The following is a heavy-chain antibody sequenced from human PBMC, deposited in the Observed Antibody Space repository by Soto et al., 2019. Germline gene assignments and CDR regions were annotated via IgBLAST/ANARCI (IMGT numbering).Heavy chain of an antibody. CDR1: GGTFSSYA. D-gene: IGHD2-15*01. CDR3: ARKGYCSGGSGSPPSSWFAP. V-gene: IGHV1-69*01. J-gene: IGHJ5*02. CDR2: IIPIFGTA. Sequence: QVQLVQSGAEVKKPGSSVKVSCKASGGTFSSYAISWVRQAPGQGLEWMGGIIPIFGTANYAQKFQGRVTITEDESTSTAYMELSSLRSEDTAVYYCARKGYCSGGSGSPPSSWFAPWGQGTLVTVSS.